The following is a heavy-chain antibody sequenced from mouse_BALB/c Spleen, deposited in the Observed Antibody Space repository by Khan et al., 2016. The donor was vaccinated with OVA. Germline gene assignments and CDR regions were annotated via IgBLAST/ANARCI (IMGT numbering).Heavy chain of an antibody. CDR1: GISITSGNYR. Sequence: QLEELGPGLVKPSQTVSLTCTVTGISITSGNYRWSWIRQFPGNKLEWIGNIYYSGTVTYNPSLTSRTTITRDTSKNQFFLELNSLTAEDTATYYCARDYGSLYWFFDVWGAGTTVTVSS. CDR2: IYYSGTV. CDR3: ARDYGSLYWFFDV. J-gene: IGHJ1*01. V-gene: IGHV3-5*02. D-gene: IGHD1-1*01.